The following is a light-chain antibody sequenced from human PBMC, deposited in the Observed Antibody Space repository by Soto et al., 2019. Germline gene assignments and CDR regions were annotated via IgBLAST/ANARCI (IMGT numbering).Light chain of an antibody. Sequence: EIVLTQSPGTLSLSPGERATLSCRASQSVSSHLAWYQQKPGQAPRLLIYGASGRATGIPDRFSGSGSGTDSTLTISRLEPEDFAVYYCQQYVSSPLTFGGGTKVEIK. CDR2: GAS. CDR1: QSVSSH. V-gene: IGKV3-20*01. CDR3: QQYVSSPLT. J-gene: IGKJ4*01.